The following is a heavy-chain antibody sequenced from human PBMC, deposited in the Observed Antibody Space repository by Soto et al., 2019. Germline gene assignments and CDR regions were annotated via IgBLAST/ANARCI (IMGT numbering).Heavy chain of an antibody. CDR1: GGTFSSYA. J-gene: IGHJ4*02. CDR3: ARDRIAYYYDSSGYYFDH. CDR2: TIPIFGTA. Sequence: SVKVSCKASGGTFSSYAISWVRQAPGQGLEWMGGTIPIFGTANYAQKFQGRVTITADESTSTAYMELSSLRSEDTAVYYCARDRIAYYYDSSGYYFDHWGQGTLVTVSS. D-gene: IGHD3-22*01. V-gene: IGHV1-69*13.